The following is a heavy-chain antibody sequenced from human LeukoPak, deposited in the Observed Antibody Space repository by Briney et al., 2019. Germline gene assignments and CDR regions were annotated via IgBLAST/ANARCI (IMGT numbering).Heavy chain of an antibody. D-gene: IGHD1-7*01. CDR1: GYSFTNYW. V-gene: IGHV5-51*01. CDR2: IYPGDSNT. CDR3: ARHDDAAYCTATTCHSVLLNAFDI. J-gene: IGHJ3*02. Sequence: GESLKISCKGSGYSFTNYWIAWVRQMPGKGLEWMGIIYPGDSNTRYSPSFQGQVTISANKSISTAYLQWSSLKASDTAMYYCARHDDAAYCTATTCHSVLLNAFDIWGQGTMVTVSS.